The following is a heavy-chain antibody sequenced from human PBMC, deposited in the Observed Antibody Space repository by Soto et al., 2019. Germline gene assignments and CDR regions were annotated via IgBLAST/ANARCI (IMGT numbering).Heavy chain of an antibody. J-gene: IGHJ4*02. CDR1: GGSISSYY. V-gene: IGHV4-59*08. D-gene: IGHD5-12*01. CDR2: IYYSGST. Sequence: SETLSLTCTVSGGSISSYYWSWIRQPPGKGLEWIGYIYYSGSTNYNPSLKSRVTISVDTSKNQFSLKLSSVTAADTAVYYCARHGGATIADFDYWGQGTLVTGSS. CDR3: ARHGGATIADFDY.